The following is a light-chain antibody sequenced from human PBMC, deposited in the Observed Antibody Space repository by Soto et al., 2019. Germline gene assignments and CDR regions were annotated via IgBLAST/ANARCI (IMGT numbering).Light chain of an antibody. J-gene: IGKJ1*01. CDR1: QRVSSA. V-gene: IGKV1-12*01. CDR3: QQSYSNPRT. CDR2: AAS. Sequence: PSSVSASVGDRVAITRRASQRVSSALAWYQQKPEKAPKLLIYAASSLQSGVPSRFSGSGSGTDFTLTISSLQPEDFATYYCQQSYSNPRTFGQGTKVDIK.